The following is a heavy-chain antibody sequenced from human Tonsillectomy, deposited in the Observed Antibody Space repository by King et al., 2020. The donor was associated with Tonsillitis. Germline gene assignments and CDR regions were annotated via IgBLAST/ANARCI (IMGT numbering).Heavy chain of an antibody. CDR1: GFTFSSYG. V-gene: IGHV3-30*18. Sequence: VQLVESWGGVVQPGRSLRLSCAASGFTFSSYGMHWVRQAPGKGREWVAVILYDGSNKYYADSVKGRFTNSRDNSKNTLYLQMNSLRAEDTAVYYCAKDEGDLSGAFDIWGQGTMVTVS. CDR2: ILYDGSNK. D-gene: IGHD2-21*02. J-gene: IGHJ3*02. CDR3: AKDEGDLSGAFDI.